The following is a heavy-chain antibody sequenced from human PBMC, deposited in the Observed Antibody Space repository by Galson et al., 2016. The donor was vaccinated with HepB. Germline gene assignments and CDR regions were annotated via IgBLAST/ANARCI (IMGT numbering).Heavy chain of an antibody. CDR1: GDSVTSDITT. D-gene: IGHD5-18*01. CDR3: TRGYMQTGMNV. Sequence: CAISGDSVTSDITTWNWTRQSPSRGLEWLGRTYYRSKWLTDYAVSVEGRITINSDISRNQFSLQLDSVTPDDTAAYFCTRGYMQTGMNVWGQGTTVTVSS. J-gene: IGHJ6*02. V-gene: IGHV6-1*01. CDR2: TYYRSKWLT.